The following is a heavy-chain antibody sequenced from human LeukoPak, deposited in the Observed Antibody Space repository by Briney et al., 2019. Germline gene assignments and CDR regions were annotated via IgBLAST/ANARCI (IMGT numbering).Heavy chain of an antibody. Sequence: GGSLRLSCAASGFTFSNAWMSWVRQAPGKGLEWVGRIKSKTDGGTTDYAAPVKGRFTISRDDSKNTLYLQMNSLKTEDTAVYYCTTDFNVYYYDSSGYYGDYGARGTLVTVPT. CDR2: IKSKTDGGTT. J-gene: IGHJ4*02. CDR3: TTDFNVYYYDSSGYYGDY. V-gene: IGHV3-15*01. CDR1: GFTFSNAW. D-gene: IGHD3-22*01.